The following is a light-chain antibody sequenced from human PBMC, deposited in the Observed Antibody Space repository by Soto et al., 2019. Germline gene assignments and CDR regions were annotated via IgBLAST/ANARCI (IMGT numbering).Light chain of an antibody. Sequence: IVLTQYPGTLSLSPGESATLSCRPSQSVGSSYLSWYQQKTGQAPRLLIYDVSSRATGIPDRFSGSGSGTDFTLTISRLEPEDCAVYFCQQYVSSPFTFGPGTKVDI. V-gene: IGKV3-20*01. CDR3: QQYVSSPFT. J-gene: IGKJ3*01. CDR2: DVS. CDR1: QSVGSSY.